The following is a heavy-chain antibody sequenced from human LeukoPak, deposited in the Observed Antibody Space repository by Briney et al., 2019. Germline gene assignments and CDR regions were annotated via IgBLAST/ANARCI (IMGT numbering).Heavy chain of an antibody. Sequence: SQTLSLTCTVSGGSISSGGYYWSWIRQHPGKGLEWIGYIYYSGSTYYNPSLKSRVTISVDTSKNQFSLKLSSVTAADTAVYYCARILYGDYRFDFWGQGILVTVSS. CDR2: IYYSGST. D-gene: IGHD4-17*01. V-gene: IGHV4-31*03. J-gene: IGHJ4*02. CDR1: GGSISSGGYY. CDR3: ARILYGDYRFDF.